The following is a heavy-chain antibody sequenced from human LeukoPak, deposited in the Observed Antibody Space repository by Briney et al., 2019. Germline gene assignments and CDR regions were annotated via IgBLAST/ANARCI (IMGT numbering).Heavy chain of an antibody. D-gene: IGHD5/OR15-5a*01. V-gene: IGHV1-2*04. J-gene: IGHJ5*02. Sequence: GASVKVSCKASGYTFTDYYVHWVRQAPGQGLEWMGWINPNSGGTNYAQKFQGWVTMTRDTSISTAYMELSRLRSDDTAVYYCARAVYGNWFDPWGQGTLVTVSS. CDR1: GYTFTDYY. CDR2: INPNSGGT. CDR3: ARAVYGNWFDP.